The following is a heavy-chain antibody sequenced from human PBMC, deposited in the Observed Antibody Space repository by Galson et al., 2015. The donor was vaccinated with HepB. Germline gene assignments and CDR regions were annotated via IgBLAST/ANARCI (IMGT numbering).Heavy chain of an antibody. CDR2: IYYSGST. CDR3: ARRLKASHIFDY. Sequence: ETLSLTCTVSDGSISSYSWNWIRQPPGKGLEWIGYIYYSGSTNYNPSLKSRVTMSVDTSKNQFSLKLSSVTAADTAVYYCARRLKASHIFDYWGQGTLITVSS. V-gene: IGHV4-59*08. CDR1: DGSISSYS. J-gene: IGHJ4*02. D-gene: IGHD3-16*01.